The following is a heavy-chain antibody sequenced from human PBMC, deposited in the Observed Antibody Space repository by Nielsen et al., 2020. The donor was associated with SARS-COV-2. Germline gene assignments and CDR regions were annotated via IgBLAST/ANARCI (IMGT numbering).Heavy chain of an antibody. CDR1: GFTVTTTY. J-gene: IGHJ6*02. CDR3: TRRVAGGTMDV. V-gene: IGHV3-23*01. D-gene: IGHD6-19*01. CDR2: IGVSGGGT. Sequence: GESLKISCAASGFTVTTTYMAWVRQAPGKGLEWVSTIGVSGGGTYYADSLKGRFTISRDNSKNTLYLQMNSLGADDTAIYYCTRRVAGGTMDVWGQGTTVTVSS.